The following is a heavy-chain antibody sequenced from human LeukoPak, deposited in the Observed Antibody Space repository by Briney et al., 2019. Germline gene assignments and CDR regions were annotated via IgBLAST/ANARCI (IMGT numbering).Heavy chain of an antibody. D-gene: IGHD3-22*01. Sequence: GGSLRLSCAASGFTFSSYAMSWVRQAPGKGLEWVSAISGSGGSTYYADSVKGRFTISRDNSKNTLYLQMNSLRAEDTAVYYCAKATMIVVVIIKGGYDYWGQGTLVTVSS. CDR3: AKATMIVVVIIKGGYDY. CDR1: GFTFSSYA. J-gene: IGHJ4*02. CDR2: ISGSGGST. V-gene: IGHV3-23*01.